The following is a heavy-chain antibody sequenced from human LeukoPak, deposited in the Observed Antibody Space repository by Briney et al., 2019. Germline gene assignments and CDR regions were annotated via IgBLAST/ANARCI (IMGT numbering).Heavy chain of an antibody. J-gene: IGHJ4*02. CDR2: IAGRGDAT. CDR1: DFSFITYA. V-gene: IGHV3-23*01. CDR3: AEDLLVNGYYYEAFDY. Sequence: GGSLRLSCAGSDFSFITYAMSWVRQAPGKGLEWVSTIAGRGDATYYADSVKGRFTISRDNSKNTLYLQMNSLRAEDTAVYYCAEDLLVNGYYYEAFDYWGQGTLVTVSS. D-gene: IGHD3-22*01.